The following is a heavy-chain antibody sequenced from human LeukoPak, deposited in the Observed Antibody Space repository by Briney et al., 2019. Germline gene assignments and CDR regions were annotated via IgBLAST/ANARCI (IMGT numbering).Heavy chain of an antibody. CDR3: AKDRGISGSYYGFDR. J-gene: IGHJ5*02. CDR2: ISGSGADT. CDR1: GFTFAGSA. V-gene: IGHV3-23*01. Sequence: PGGSLRLSCGTSGFTFAGSAMGWVRQAPGKGLEWVSSISGSGADTYYADSVKGRFTISKDSSKNTLHLQMNSLRPEDTAVYYCAKDRGISGSYYGFDRWGHGTLVTVSS. D-gene: IGHD1-26*01.